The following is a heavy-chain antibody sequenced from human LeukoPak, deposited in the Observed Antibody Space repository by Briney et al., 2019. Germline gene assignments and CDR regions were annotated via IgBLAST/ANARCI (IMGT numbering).Heavy chain of an antibody. Sequence: GGSLRLSCAASGFTFSRYWMHWVRQAPGKGLVWVSRINNDGSDTSYADSVKGRFTISRDNSKNTLYLQMNSLRAEDTAVYYCAKDVTPSVVVAASFFDYWGQGTLVTVSS. D-gene: IGHD2-15*01. CDR2: INNDGSDT. J-gene: IGHJ4*02. CDR1: GFTFSRYW. CDR3: AKDVTPSVVVAASFFDY. V-gene: IGHV3-74*01.